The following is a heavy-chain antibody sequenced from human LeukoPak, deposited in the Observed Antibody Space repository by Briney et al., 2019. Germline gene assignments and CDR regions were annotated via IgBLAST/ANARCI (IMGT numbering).Heavy chain of an antibody. D-gene: IGHD5-12*01. V-gene: IGHV3-7*01. Sequence: PGGSLRHSCAASGFTFSNYWMTWVRQAPGKGLEWVAHINQDGSKEYYMDSVKARFTISRDNAKNSLSLQMNSLRAEDTAVYYCVRDGGVSGYDLLDYWGQGTLVTVSS. CDR2: INQDGSKE. CDR3: VRDGGVSGYDLLDY. CDR1: GFTFSNYW. J-gene: IGHJ4*02.